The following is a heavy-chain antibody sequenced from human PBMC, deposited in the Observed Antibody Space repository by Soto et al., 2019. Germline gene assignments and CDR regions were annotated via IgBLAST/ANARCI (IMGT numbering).Heavy chain of an antibody. V-gene: IGHV4-34*01. Sequence: QVQLQQWGAGLLKPSETLSLTCAVYGGSFSGYYWSWIRQPPGKGLEWIGEINHSGSTNYNPSLKSRVPISVDTSKNQFSLKLSSVTAADTAVYYCARGGNSGYVWWGQGTLVTVSS. CDR2: INHSGST. CDR1: GGSFSGYY. CDR3: ARGGNSGYVW. J-gene: IGHJ4*02. D-gene: IGHD5-12*01.